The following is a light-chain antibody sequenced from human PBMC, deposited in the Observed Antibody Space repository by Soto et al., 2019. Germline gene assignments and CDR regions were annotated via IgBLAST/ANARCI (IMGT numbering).Light chain of an antibody. Sequence: DIQLTQSPSFLSASLGDRVTITCRASQDISSYLAWYQQKPGKAPKLLIYGAFTLQSGVPSRFSGSGSGTEFALTISSLQPEDSATYYCQQINAYRLIGFGQGTRLEIK. CDR2: GAF. J-gene: IGKJ5*01. CDR1: QDISSY. V-gene: IGKV1-9*01. CDR3: QQINAYRLIG.